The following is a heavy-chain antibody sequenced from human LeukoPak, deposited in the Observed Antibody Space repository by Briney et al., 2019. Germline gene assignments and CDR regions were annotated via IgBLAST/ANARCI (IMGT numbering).Heavy chain of an antibody. V-gene: IGHV1-8*03. D-gene: IGHD2-2*01. CDR1: GYTFTSYD. CDR3: ARNARYCSSTSCSSNWFDH. CDR2: MKPNSGHT. J-gene: IGHJ5*02. Sequence: ASVKVSCKASGYTFTSYDINWVRQATGQGEEWRGWMKPNSGHTVYAHNFQRRVTITRNPSLSTAYMELSSLRSEDTAVYYCARNARYCSSTSCSSNWFDHWGQGTLVTVSS.